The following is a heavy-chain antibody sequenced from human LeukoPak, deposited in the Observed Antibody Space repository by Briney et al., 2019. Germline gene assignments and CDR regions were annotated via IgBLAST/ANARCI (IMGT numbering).Heavy chain of an antibody. CDR2: IYYSGST. D-gene: IGHD2-15*01. Sequence: SETLSLTCTVSGGSISSSSYYWGWIRQPPGKGLGWIGSIYYSGSTYYNPSLKSRVTISVDTCKNQFSLKLSSVTAADTAVYYCARRRILGYFDYWGRGTLVTVSS. CDR1: GGSISSSSYY. CDR3: ARRRILGYFDY. J-gene: IGHJ4*02. V-gene: IGHV4-39*01.